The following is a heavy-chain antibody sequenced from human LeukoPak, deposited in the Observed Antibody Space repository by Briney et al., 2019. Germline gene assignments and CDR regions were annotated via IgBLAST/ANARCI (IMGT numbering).Heavy chain of an antibody. CDR1: GFTFSSYE. CDR2: ISSSGSTI. CDR3: VREDASGFDL. V-gene: IGHV3-48*03. J-gene: IGHJ2*01. D-gene: IGHD3-10*01. Sequence: GGSLRLSCAASGFTFSSYEMNWVRQAPGKGLEWVSYISSSGSTIYYADSVKGRFTISRENAKNSLYLQMNSLRAGDTAIYYCVREDASGFDLWGRGTLVSVSP.